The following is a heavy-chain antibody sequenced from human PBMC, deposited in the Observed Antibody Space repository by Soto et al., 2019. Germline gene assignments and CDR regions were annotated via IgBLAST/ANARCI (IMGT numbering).Heavy chain of an antibody. CDR3: ARWADGFDY. J-gene: IGHJ4*02. Sequence: ASVKVSCKASGYTFTGYYMHWVRQAPGQGLEWMGWINPNSGGTNYAQKFQGWVTMTRDTSISTAYMELSSLRSEDTAVYYCARWADGFDYWGQGTLVTVSS. V-gene: IGHV1-2*04. CDR2: INPNSGGT. CDR1: GYTFTGYY.